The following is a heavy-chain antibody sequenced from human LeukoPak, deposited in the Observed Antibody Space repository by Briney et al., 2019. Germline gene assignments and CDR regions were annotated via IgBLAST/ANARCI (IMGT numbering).Heavy chain of an antibody. D-gene: IGHD3-9*01. CDR1: GLMFSSHG. V-gene: IGHV3-30*18. CDR3: AKGDYYDFLTGRQNWFGP. CDR2: ISYDGSKK. Sequence: PGRSLRLSCAASGLMFSSHGMHWVRQAPGKGLEWVAVISYDGSKKYYADSVKGRFTISRDNSKNTLYLQMNSLRVEDTAVYYCAKGDYYDFLTGRQNWFGPWGQGTLVTVSS. J-gene: IGHJ5*02.